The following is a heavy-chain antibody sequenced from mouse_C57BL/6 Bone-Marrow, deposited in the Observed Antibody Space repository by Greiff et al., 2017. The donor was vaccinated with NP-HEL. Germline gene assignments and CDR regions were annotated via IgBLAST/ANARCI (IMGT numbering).Heavy chain of an antibody. CDR2: INPNNGGT. V-gene: IGHV1-22*01. D-gene: IGHD2-1*01. Sequence: EVQRVESGPELVKPGASVKMSCKASGYTFTDYNMHWVKQSHGKSLEWIGYINPNNGGTSYKQKFKGKATLTVNKSSSTAYLELRSLTSEDSAVYFCERYVIYDVNDWGQGTLVTVSA. J-gene: IGHJ3*01. CDR1: GYTFTDYN. CDR3: ERYVIYDVND.